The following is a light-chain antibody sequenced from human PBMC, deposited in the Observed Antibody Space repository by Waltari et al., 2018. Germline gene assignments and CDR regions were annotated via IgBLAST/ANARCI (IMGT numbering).Light chain of an antibody. CDR1: RHAIGDYNF. J-gene: IGLJ2*01. CDR2: DVS. V-gene: IGLV2-14*03. CDR3: SSYTSSTTLI. Sequence: QSALTQPASVFGSPGQSITISCTGTRHAIGDYNFVSLYQQHPGKAPKLMIYDVSLRPSGISSRFSGSKSGNTASLTISGLQAEDEADYHCSSYTSSTTLIFGGGTKLTVL.